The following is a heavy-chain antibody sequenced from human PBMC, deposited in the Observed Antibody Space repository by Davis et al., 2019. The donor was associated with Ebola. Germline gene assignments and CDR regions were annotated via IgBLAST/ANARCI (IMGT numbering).Heavy chain of an antibody. D-gene: IGHD6-19*01. CDR3: ARGVAVAGSYFDY. Sequence: ASVKVSCKASGYTFTGYYMHWVRQAPGQGLEWMGWINPNSGGTNYAQKFKGRVTMTRDTSISTAYMELSRLRSDDTAVYYCARGVAVAGSYFDYWGQGTLVTVSS. CDR1: GYTFTGYY. CDR2: INPNSGGT. J-gene: IGHJ4*02. V-gene: IGHV1-2*02.